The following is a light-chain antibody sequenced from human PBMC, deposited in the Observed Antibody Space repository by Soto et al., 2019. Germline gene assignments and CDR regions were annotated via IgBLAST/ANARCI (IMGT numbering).Light chain of an antibody. Sequence: EIVMTQSPATLSVSPGERATLSCRASQSVNSNLVWYQQKPGQAPRLLIYGASTRATGIPARFSGSGSGTEFTLTIRSLQSEDFAVYYCQQYNNWPPPLTFGGGTKVEIK. CDR3: QQYNNWPPPLT. J-gene: IGKJ4*01. V-gene: IGKV3-15*01. CDR2: GAS. CDR1: QSVNSN.